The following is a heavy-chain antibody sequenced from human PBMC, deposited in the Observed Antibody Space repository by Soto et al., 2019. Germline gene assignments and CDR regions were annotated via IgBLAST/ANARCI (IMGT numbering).Heavy chain of an antibody. V-gene: IGHV3-21*01. CDR1: GFTFSSYS. CDR2: ISSTNNYI. Sequence: GGSLRLSCAASGFTFSSYSMNWVRQAPGKGLEWVSYISSTNNYIYYADSIKGRFTISRDNAKNSLYLQINSLRAEDTAVFYCARVQSGSYSHYYFDSWGQGTLVTVSS. J-gene: IGHJ4*02. CDR3: ARVQSGSYSHYYFDS. D-gene: IGHD1-26*01.